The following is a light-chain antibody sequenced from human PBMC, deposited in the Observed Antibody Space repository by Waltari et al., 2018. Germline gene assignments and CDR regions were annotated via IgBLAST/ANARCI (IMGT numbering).Light chain of an antibody. Sequence: DIQMTQSPSTLSASVGDRVTITCRASQSIRSSLALYQQKPGKAPKFLIYEASSLESGVPSRFSGSGSGTEFTLTISSLQPDDFATYFCQQYDAYALTFGGGTKVEIK. CDR3: QQYDAYALT. CDR2: EAS. J-gene: IGKJ4*01. V-gene: IGKV1-5*03. CDR1: QSIRSS.